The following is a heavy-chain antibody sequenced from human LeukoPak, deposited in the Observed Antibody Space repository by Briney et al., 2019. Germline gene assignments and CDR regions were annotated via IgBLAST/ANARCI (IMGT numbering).Heavy chain of an antibody. Sequence: GGSLRLSCAASGFTFSNYWMSWVRQVPGKGLEWVANINQDGSEENYVDSVKGRFTISRDNAKNSLYLQMNSLRAEDRAVCYCARNKRGDYWGQGALVAVSS. V-gene: IGHV3-7*01. J-gene: IGHJ4*02. CDR2: INQDGSEE. CDR1: GFTFSNYW. D-gene: IGHD1/OR15-1a*01. CDR3: ARNKRGDY.